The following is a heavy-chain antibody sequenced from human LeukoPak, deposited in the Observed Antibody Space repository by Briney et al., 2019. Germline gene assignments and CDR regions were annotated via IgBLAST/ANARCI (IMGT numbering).Heavy chain of an antibody. CDR3: ARRFCSGVSCNLDS. CDR1: GYSFTSYW. Sequence: GESLKISCKGSGYSFTSYWIGWMRQMPGKGLEWMGIIYPGDSDTRYSPSFQGQVTISADRSTSTAYLQWSSLRASDTAMYYCARRFCSGVSCNLDSWGQGTLVTVSS. D-gene: IGHD2-15*01. CDR2: IYPGDSDT. V-gene: IGHV5-51*01. J-gene: IGHJ4*02.